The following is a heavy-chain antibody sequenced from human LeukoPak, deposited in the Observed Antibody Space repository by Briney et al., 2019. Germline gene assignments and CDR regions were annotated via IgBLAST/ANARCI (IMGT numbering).Heavy chain of an antibody. D-gene: IGHD2-2*01. CDR3: ARHVGYCSSTSCSGDWFDP. J-gene: IGHJ5*02. V-gene: IGHV5-10-1*01. CDR2: IDPSDSYT. CDR1: GYSFTSYW. Sequence: GESLRISCKGSGYSFTSYWISWVRQMPGKGPEWMGRIDPSDSYTNYSPSFQGHVTISADKSISTAYLQWSSLKASDTAMYYCARHVGYCSSTSCSGDWFDPWGQGTLVTVSS.